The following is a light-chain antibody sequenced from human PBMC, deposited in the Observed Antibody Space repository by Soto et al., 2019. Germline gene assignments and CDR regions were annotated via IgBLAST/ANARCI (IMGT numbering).Light chain of an antibody. CDR2: KFS. CDR3: MQGTHRPIT. V-gene: IGKV2-30*02. CDR1: QSLVHRDGIAF. J-gene: IGKJ5*01. Sequence: VVLSLSPLAIPVPSGQPASISCRTNQSLVHRDGIAFVRWLQRRPGRSPRRLFGKFSKRDAGVPASISGSGAGTDIALKISRVEAEDVGVYCCMQGTHRPITFGQGTRLEIK.